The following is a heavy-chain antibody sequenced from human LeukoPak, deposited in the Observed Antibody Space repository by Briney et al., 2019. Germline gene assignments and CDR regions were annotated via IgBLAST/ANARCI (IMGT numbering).Heavy chain of an antibody. CDR3: ARVQAAEDY. CDR1: GFTFSSYW. V-gene: IGHV3-7*01. D-gene: IGHD6-13*01. J-gene: IGHJ4*02. CDR2: IRQDGSEK. Sequence: GGSLRLSCAASGFTFSSYWMSWVRQAPGKGLEWVANIRQDGSEKYYVDSVKGRFTISRGNAKNSLYLQMNSLRAEDTAAYYCARVQAAEDYWGQGTLVTVSS.